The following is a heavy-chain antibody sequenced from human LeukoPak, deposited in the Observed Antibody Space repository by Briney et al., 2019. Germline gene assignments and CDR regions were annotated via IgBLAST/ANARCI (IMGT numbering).Heavy chain of an antibody. CDR1: GGSFSGYY. J-gene: IGHJ3*02. CDR2: INHSGST. Sequence: PSETLSLTCAVYGGSFSGYYWSWIRQPPGKGLEWIGEINHSGSTNYNPSLKSRVTISVDTSKNQFSLKLSSVTAADTAVYYCARFKTQRREDAFDIWGQGTMVTVSS. V-gene: IGHV4-34*01. CDR3: ARFKTQRREDAFDI.